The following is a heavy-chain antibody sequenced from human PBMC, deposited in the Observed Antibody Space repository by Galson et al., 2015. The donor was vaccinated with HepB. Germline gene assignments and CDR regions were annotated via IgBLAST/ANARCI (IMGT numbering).Heavy chain of an antibody. CDR2: ISSSSSYI. J-gene: IGHJ6*02. CDR1: GFTFSSYS. CDR3: ASLGAAGTDYYYYGMDV. V-gene: IGHV3-21*01. Sequence: SLRLSCAASGFTFSSYSMNWVRQAPGKGLEWVSSISSSSSYIYYADSVKGRFTISRDNAKNSLYLQMNSLRAEDTAVYYCASLGAAGTDYYYYGMDVWGQGTTVTVSS. D-gene: IGHD6-13*01.